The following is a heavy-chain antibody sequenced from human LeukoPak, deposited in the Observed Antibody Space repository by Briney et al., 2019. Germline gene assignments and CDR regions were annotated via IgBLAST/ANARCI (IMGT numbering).Heavy chain of an antibody. V-gene: IGHV3-23*01. CDR1: VLTLSSYA. CDR2: ISDSGNT. Sequence: GGSLRLACAASVLTLSSYAMSWVRQAPGKGLEWVSDISDSGNTYHADSVKGRFTISRDSSKNTLFLQMNRLRPEDAAVYYCAKAPVTTCRGAYCYPFDYWGQGTLVTVSS. J-gene: IGHJ4*02. CDR3: AKAPVTTCRGAYCYPFDY. D-gene: IGHD2-21*01.